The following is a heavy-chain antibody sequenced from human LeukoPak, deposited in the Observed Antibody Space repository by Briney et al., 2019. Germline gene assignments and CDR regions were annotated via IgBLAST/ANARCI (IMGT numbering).Heavy chain of an antibody. CDR2: IISDGSST. V-gene: IGHV3-74*01. Sequence: GGSLRLSCAASGFTFSSYWMHWVRQAPGKGLVWVSRIISDGSSTSYADSVKGRFTISRDNAKNTLYLQMNSLRAEDTAVYYCARDTAMVPVYWGQGTLVTVSS. CDR3: ARDTAMVPVY. D-gene: IGHD5-18*01. CDR1: GFTFSSYW. J-gene: IGHJ4*02.